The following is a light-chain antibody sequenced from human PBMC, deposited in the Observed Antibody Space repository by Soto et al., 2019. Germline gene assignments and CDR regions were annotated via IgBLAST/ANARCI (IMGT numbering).Light chain of an antibody. Sequence: QSVLTQPASVSGSPGQSITISCTGTSSDVGGYDFVSWYQQHPGKAPKLLIYEVNNRPSGVSNRFSASKSGNTASLTISGLQAEDEADYYCSSWTSSTTQVLGGGTKLTVL. CDR2: EVN. CDR3: SSWTSSTTQV. V-gene: IGLV2-14*01. CDR1: SSDVGGYDF. J-gene: IGLJ3*02.